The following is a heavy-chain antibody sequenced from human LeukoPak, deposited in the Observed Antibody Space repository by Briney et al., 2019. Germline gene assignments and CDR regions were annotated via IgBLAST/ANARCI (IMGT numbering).Heavy chain of an antibody. CDR1: GGSISSGGYY. CDR3: ATTTSGGDAFDI. CDR2: IYHSGST. J-gene: IGHJ3*02. D-gene: IGHD1-26*01. V-gene: IGHV4-30-2*01. Sequence: SETLSLTCTVSGGSISSGGYYWSWIRQPPGKGLEWIGYIYHSGSTHYNPSLKSRVTISVDRSKNQFSLKLSSVTAADTAVYYCATTTSGGDAFDIWGQGTMVTVSS.